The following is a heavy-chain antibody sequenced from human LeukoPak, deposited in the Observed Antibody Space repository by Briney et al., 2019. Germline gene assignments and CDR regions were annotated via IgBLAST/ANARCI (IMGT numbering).Heavy chain of an antibody. Sequence: SETLSLTCAVYDGSFSGYYWSWIRQPPEKGLEWIGEINHSGSTNYNPSLKSRVTISVDTSKNQFSLKLSSVTAADTAVYYCARGSRWLQLGDFDYWGQGTLVTVSS. CDR1: DGSFSGYY. CDR2: INHSGST. J-gene: IGHJ4*02. CDR3: ARGSRWLQLGDFDY. D-gene: IGHD5-24*01. V-gene: IGHV4-34*01.